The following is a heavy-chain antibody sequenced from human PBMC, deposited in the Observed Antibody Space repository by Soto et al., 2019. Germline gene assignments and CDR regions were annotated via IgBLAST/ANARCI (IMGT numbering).Heavy chain of an antibody. V-gene: IGHV4-39*01. CDR3: ARHRYGDYHDAFDI. J-gene: IGHJ3*02. D-gene: IGHD4-17*01. CDR1: GGSISSSSYY. CDR2: IYYSGST. Sequence: SETLSLTCTVSGGSISSSSYYWGWIRQPPGKGLEWIGSIYYSGSTYYNPSLKSRVTISVDTSKNQFSLKLSSVTAADTAVYYCARHRYGDYHDAFDIWGQGTMVTVSS.